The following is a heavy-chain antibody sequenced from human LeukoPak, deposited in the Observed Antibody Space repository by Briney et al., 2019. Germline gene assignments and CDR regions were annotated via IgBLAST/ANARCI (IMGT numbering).Heavy chain of an antibody. V-gene: IGHV3-30*04. J-gene: IGHJ5*02. CDR1: GFTFSSYA. D-gene: IGHD2-2*01. Sequence: GRSLRLSCAASGFTFSSYAMHWVRQAPGKGLEWVAVISYDGSNKYYADSVKGRFTISRDNSKNTLHLQMNSLRAEDTAVYYCARAPTYCSSTSCYAGNWFDPWGQGTLVTVSS. CDR3: ARAPTYCSSTSCYAGNWFDP. CDR2: ISYDGSNK.